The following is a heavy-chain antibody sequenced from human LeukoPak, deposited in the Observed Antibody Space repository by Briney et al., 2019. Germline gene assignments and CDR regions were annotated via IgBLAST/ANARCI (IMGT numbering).Heavy chain of an antibody. J-gene: IGHJ4*02. CDR1: GGSISSYY. V-gene: IGHV4-4*07. D-gene: IGHD3-22*01. Sequence: SETLSLTCTVSGGSISSYYWSWIRQPAGKGLEWIGRIYTSGSTNYNPSLKSRDTMSVDTSKNQFSLKLSSVTAADTAVYYCARDQYYYDSSGYYAYYFDYWGQGTLVTVSS. CDR3: ARDQYYYDSSGYYAYYFDY. CDR2: IYTSGST.